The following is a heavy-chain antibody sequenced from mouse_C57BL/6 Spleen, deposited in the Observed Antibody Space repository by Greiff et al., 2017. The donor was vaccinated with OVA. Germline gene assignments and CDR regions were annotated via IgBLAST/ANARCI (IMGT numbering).Heavy chain of an antibody. Sequence: QVQLQQPGAELVKPGASVKLSCKASGYTFTSYWMHWVKQRPGQGLEWIGMIHPNSGSTNYNEKFKSKATLTVDKSSSTAYMQLSSLTSEDSAVYYCARSGVNWDGDFDYWGQGTTLTVSS. J-gene: IGHJ2*01. CDR2: IHPNSGST. CDR1: GYTFTSYW. D-gene: IGHD4-1*01. V-gene: IGHV1-64*01. CDR3: ARSGVNWDGDFDY.